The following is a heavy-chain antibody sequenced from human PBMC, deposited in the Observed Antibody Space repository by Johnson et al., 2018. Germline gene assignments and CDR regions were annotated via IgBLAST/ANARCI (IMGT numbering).Heavy chain of an antibody. CDR3: ASIGGYDSGIFVAFDI. V-gene: IGHV3-30*03. J-gene: IGHJ3*02. CDR2: ISYEDGSTK. Sequence: QVQLVESGGGVVQPGRSLRLSCAASGFTFSSHDMHWVRQAPGKGLEWVAVISYEDGSTKSYVDSVKGRFTIARDNSKNTLYLQMNSLRAEDSAVYYCASIGGYDSGIFVAFDIWGQGTLVTVSS. D-gene: IGHD3-10*01. CDR1: GFTFSSHD.